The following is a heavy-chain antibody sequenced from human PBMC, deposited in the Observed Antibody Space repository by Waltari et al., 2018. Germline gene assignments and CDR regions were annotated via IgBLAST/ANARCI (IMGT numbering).Heavy chain of an antibody. D-gene: IGHD3-16*01. CDR2: IYWNDDK. J-gene: IGHJ5*01. CDR1: VFSINSSGVG. CDR3: ARGDYDPKLDS. V-gene: IGHV2-5*04. Sequence: QISLTESGPSLVQPTQTINLACTLSVFSINSSGVGVGCIRQPAGESLELLALIYWNDDKRYSPSLKSRLTIRRDTSKNQVVLTPTDVAPVDTGTYYCARGDYDPKLDSWGQGAQVTVSS.